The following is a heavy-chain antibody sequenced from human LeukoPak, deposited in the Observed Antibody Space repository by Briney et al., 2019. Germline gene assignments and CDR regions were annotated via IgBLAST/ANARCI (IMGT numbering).Heavy chain of an antibody. CDR3: ARNPYQGNWFDP. D-gene: IGHD1-14*01. J-gene: IGHJ5*02. Sequence: SETLSLTCTVSGGSISSSSYYWGWIRQPPGKGLEWIGSIYYSGSTYYNPSLKSRVTISVDTSKNQFSLKLSSVTAADTAVYYCARNPYQGNWFDPWGQGTLVTVSS. V-gene: IGHV4-39*07. CDR1: GGSISSSSYY. CDR2: IYYSGST.